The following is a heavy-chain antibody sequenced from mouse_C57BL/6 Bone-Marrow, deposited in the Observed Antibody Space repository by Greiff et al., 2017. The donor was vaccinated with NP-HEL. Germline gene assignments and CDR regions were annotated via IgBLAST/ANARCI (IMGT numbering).Heavy chain of an antibody. J-gene: IGHJ2*01. D-gene: IGHD1-1*01. Sequence: QVQLKQPGAELVKPGASVKLSCKASGYTFTSYWMHWVKQRPGRGLEWIGRIDPNSGGNKDNEKFKSKGKLTVDKPSSTSYMQLSSLTSEDSAVYYCARRDYYGSLDYWGQGTTLTVSS. CDR2: IDPNSGGN. V-gene: IGHV1-72*01. CDR3: ARRDYYGSLDY. CDR1: GYTFTSYW.